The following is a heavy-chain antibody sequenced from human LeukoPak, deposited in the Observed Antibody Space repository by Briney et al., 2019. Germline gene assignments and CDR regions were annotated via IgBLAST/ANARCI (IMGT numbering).Heavy chain of an antibody. CDR3: AKDHYDFWSGYPS. D-gene: IGHD3-3*01. V-gene: IGHV3-23*01. CDR2: ISGSGGST. J-gene: IGHJ5*02. CDR1: GFTFSSYA. Sequence: QAGGSLRLSCAASGFTFSSYAMSWVRQAPGKGLEWVSAISGSGGSTYYADSVKGRFTISRDNSKNTLYLQMNSLRAEVTAVYYCAKDHYDFWSGYPSWGQGTLVTVSS.